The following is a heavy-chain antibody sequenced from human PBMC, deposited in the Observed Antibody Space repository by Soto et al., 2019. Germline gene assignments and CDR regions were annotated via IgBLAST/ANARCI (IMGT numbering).Heavy chain of an antibody. CDR1: GFTFSSYA. CDR3: ANPWCGGDCYSFFDS. CDR2: ISESGGCT. V-gene: IGHV3-23*01. Sequence: PGGSLRLSCAASGFTFSSYAMSWVRQAPGKGLEWVSAISESGGCTYYADSVKGRFTISRDNSKNTLYLQISSLRPEDTAVYYCANPWCGGDCYSFFDSWGQGTQVTVSS. J-gene: IGHJ4*02. D-gene: IGHD2-21*02.